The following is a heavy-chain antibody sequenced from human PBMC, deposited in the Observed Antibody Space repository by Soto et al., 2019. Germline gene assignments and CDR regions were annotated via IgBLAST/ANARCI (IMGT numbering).Heavy chain of an antibody. CDR3: ARDRDDYGSGNYYNRIDF. V-gene: IGHV1-69*01. Sequence: QVQLVQSGAEVKKPGSSMKVSCKASGGIFSTYAISWLRQAPGQGLEWMGGIIPLFGTPNYAQRFQGGVTITADESTSTAYMELSRLRSEDTAVYYCARDRDDYGSGNYYNRIDFWGQGTLVTVSS. CDR2: IIPLFGTP. D-gene: IGHD3-10*01. J-gene: IGHJ4*02. CDR1: GGIFSTYA.